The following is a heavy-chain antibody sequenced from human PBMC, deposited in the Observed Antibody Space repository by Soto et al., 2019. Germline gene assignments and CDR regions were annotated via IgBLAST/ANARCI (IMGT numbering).Heavy chain of an antibody. V-gene: IGHV1-69*13. CDR3: ASQDTPSYGMDV. D-gene: IGHD2-15*01. CDR2: IIPIFGTA. CDR1: GGTFSSYA. Sequence: ASVKVSCKAFGGTFSSYAISWVRQAPGQGLEWMGGIIPIFGTANYAQKFQGRVTITADESTSTAYMELSSLRSEDTAVYYCASQDTPSYGMDVWGQGTTVTVSS. J-gene: IGHJ6*02.